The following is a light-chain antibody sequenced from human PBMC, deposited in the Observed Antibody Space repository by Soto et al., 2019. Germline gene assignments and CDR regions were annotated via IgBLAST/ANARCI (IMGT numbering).Light chain of an antibody. Sequence: IVLTQSPGTLCLSPGERATLSCRASQSISNYLAWYQHKPGQAPRLLIYDASNRATATPPRFSGSGSGTDFTLTISSLEPEDFAVYYCQQRSAGVTFGQGTRLEI. CDR1: QSISNY. CDR2: DAS. J-gene: IGKJ5*01. CDR3: QQRSAGVT. V-gene: IGKV3-11*01.